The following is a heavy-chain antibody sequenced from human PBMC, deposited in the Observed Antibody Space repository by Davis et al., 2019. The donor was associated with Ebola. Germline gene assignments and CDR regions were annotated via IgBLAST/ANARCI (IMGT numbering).Heavy chain of an antibody. CDR2: ISGSGGST. J-gene: IGHJ4*02. Sequence: GESLKISCAASGFTFSSYGMHWVRQAPGKGLEWVSAISGSGGSTYYADSVKGRFTISRDNSKNTLYLQMNSLRAEDTAVYYCANYGDSFDYWGQGTLVTVSS. V-gene: IGHV3-23*01. CDR3: ANYGDSFDY. CDR1: GFTFSSYG. D-gene: IGHD4-17*01.